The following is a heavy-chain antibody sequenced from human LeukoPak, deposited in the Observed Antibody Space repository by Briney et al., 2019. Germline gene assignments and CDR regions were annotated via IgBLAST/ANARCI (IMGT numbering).Heavy chain of an antibody. J-gene: IGHJ6*03. CDR1: GDSIFSTTYY. CDR2: IYYSGST. D-gene: IGHD6-6*01. CDR3: AREGGIAALPDYYHYMDV. Sequence: SETLSLTCTVSGDSIFSTTYYWGWIRQPPGKGLEWIGSIYYSGSTYYNPSLKSRVTISVDTSKNQFSLKLSSVTAADTAVYYCAREGGIAALPDYYHYMDVWGKGTTVTVSS. V-gene: IGHV4-39*07.